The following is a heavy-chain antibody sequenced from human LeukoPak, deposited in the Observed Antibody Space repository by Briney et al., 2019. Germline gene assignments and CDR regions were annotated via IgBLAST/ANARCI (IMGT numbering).Heavy chain of an antibody. J-gene: IGHJ4*02. CDR2: FSSSSSYI. CDR3: ASSGVSGYFDY. Sequence: GGSLRLSCEASGFTFSGYSMYWVRQAPGKGLEWVSSFSSSSSYIYYADSVKGRFTISRDNAKNSLYLQMNSLRAEDTAVYYCASSGVSGYFDYWGQGTLVTVSS. CDR1: GFTFSGYS. V-gene: IGHV3-21*01. D-gene: IGHD3-10*01.